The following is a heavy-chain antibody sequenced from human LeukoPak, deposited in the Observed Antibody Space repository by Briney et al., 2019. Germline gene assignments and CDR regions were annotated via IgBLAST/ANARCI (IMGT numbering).Heavy chain of an antibody. Sequence: SETLSLTCTVSGGSISSGSHYWNWTRQPAGKGLEWIGRIYTSGITNYNPSLKSRVTISLDTSKNQFSLKLSSVTAADTAVYFCARDQTTVTTYRWYFDLWGRGTLVTVSS. D-gene: IGHD4-17*01. J-gene: IGHJ2*01. CDR3: ARDQTTVTTYRWYFDL. CDR1: GGSISSGSHY. CDR2: IYTSGIT. V-gene: IGHV4-61*02.